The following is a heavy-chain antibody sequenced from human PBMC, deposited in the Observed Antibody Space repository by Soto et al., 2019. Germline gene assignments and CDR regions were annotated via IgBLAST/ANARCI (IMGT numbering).Heavy chain of an antibody. CDR3: AKTSGSYTLDY. V-gene: IGHV4-31*03. CDR1: GASINRGVSY. CDR2: ISYSGST. D-gene: IGHD1-26*01. Sequence: QVQLQESGPGLVKPSQTLSLTCSVSGASINRGVSYWTWIRQHPGKGLEWIGYISYSGSTYYNPYIKSRLTLSVDTSKNQFSLELISATAADTAVYYWAKTSGSYTLDYWGQGTLVTVSS. J-gene: IGHJ4*02.